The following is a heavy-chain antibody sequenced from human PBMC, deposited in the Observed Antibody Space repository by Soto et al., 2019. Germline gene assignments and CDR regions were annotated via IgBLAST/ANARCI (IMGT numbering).Heavy chain of an antibody. Sequence: PGGSLRLSCVVSGFTFNSYGMHWVRQAPGKGLEWVAVISYDGSNKNYADSVKGRFTISRDNSKNTLYLQMNSLRAEDTAVYYCARVSPPMVRDRFDPWGQGTLVTVSS. D-gene: IGHD3-10*01. CDR3: ARVSPPMVRDRFDP. CDR2: ISYDGSNK. J-gene: IGHJ5*02. V-gene: IGHV3-30*03. CDR1: GFTFNSYG.